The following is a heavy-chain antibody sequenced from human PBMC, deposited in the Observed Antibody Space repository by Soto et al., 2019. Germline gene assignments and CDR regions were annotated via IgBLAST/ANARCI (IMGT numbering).Heavy chain of an antibody. D-gene: IGHD2-2*02. V-gene: IGHV4-61*03. CDR3: ARGGARYCSSTTCYTGNWFDP. CDR2: IYYSGST. J-gene: IGHJ5*02. Sequence: PSETLSLTCTVSGGSVSSGSYYWSWIRQPPGRGLGCLGYIYYSGSTYYNPLLRSRATTSVDTTKNHFSLKLSSVTVADTAVYYCARGGARYCSSTTCYTGNWFDPWGQGTLVTVSS. CDR1: GGSVSSGSYY.